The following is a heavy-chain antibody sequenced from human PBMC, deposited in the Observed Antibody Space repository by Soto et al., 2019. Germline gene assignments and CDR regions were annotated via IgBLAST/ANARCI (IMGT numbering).Heavy chain of an antibody. V-gene: IGHV1-58*01. CDR3: AAMGGSGSEYFDY. J-gene: IGHJ4*02. CDR1: GFTFTSSA. Sequence: ASVKVSCKASGFTFTSSAVQWVRQARGQRLEWIGWIVVGSGNTNYAQKFQERVTITRDMSTSTAYMELSSLRSEDTAVYYCAAMGGSGSEYFDYWGQGTLVTVSS. CDR2: IVVGSGNT. D-gene: IGHD3-10*01.